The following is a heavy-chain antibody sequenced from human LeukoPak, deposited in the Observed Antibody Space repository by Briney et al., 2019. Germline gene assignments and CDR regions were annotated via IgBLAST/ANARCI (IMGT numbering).Heavy chain of an antibody. CDR2: MNPNSGNT. CDR1: GYTFTSYD. J-gene: IGHJ3*02. CDR3: ARLAQPDDAFDI. D-gene: IGHD6-13*01. V-gene: IGHV1-8*01. Sequence: ASVKVSCKASGYTFTSYDINWVRQATGQGLEWMGWMNPNSGNTGYAQKFQGRVTMTRNTSISTAYMELSSLRSEDTAVYYCARLAQPDDAFDIWAQGTMVTVSS.